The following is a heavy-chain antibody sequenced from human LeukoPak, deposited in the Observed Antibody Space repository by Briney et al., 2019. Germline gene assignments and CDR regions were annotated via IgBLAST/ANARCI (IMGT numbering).Heavy chain of an antibody. Sequence: ASVKVSCKASGYTFTSYYMHWVRQAPGQGLEWMGIINPSGGSTSYAQKFQGRVTMTRDTSTSTVYMELSSLRSEDTAVYYCARAQQLANYYYYYYMDVWGKGTTVTISS. CDR3: ARAQQLANYYYYYYMDV. CDR1: GYTFTSYY. J-gene: IGHJ6*03. CDR2: INPSGGST. D-gene: IGHD1-1*01. V-gene: IGHV1-46*01.